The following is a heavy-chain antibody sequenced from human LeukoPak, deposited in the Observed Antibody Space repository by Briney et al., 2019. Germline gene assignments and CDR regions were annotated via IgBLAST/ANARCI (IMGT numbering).Heavy chain of an antibody. CDR2: ISAYNGNT. J-gene: IGHJ4*02. CDR3: ARWGKYYGSGSYVDY. D-gene: IGHD3-10*01. V-gene: IGHV1-18*01. CDR1: GYTFTSYG. Sequence: GASVKVSCKASGYTFTSYGISWVRQAPGQGLEWMGWISAYNGNTNYAQKLQGRVTMTTDTSTSTAYMELRSLRSDDTAVYYCARWGKYYGSGSYVDYWGQGTLVTVSS.